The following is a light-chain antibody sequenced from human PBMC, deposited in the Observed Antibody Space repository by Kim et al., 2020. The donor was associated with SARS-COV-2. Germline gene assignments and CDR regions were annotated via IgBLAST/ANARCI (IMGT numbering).Light chain of an antibody. CDR1: QNIDTY. V-gene: IGKV3-11*01. J-gene: IGKJ4*01. Sequence: LSPGDRATLSCRASQNIDTYLAWYQQRPGQAPRLLIYDASNRATGIPARFSGSGSGTDFTLTISSLEPEDFAVYYCQQRSNWPLTFGGGTKVDIK. CDR3: QQRSNWPLT. CDR2: DAS.